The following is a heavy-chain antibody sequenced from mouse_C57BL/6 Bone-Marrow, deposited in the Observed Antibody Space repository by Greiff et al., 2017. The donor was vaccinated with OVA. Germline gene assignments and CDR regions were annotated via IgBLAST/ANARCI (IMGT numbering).Heavy chain of an antibody. Sequence: VQLQQPGAELVKPGASVKMSCKASGYTFTSYWITWVQQRPGQGLEWIGDIYPGSGSTNYNEKFESKATLTVDTSSSTAYLLLSYLTSEDSAVYYCARPLYDGYYVGFAYWGQGTLVTVSA. D-gene: IGHD2-3*01. CDR2: IYPGSGST. CDR3: ARPLYDGYYVGFAY. CDR1: GYTFTSYW. V-gene: IGHV1-55*01. J-gene: IGHJ3*01.